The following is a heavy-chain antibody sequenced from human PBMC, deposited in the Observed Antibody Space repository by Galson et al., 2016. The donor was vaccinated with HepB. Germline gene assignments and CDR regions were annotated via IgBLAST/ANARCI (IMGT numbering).Heavy chain of an antibody. Sequence: SLRLSCAASGFTFSSYSMNWVRQAPGKGLEWVSYIGSSSTYIYYADSVKGRFTISRDNAKNSLFLQMNSLRAEDTAVYYCARDARPLPSGWFPTGLPVDHWGQGTLVTVSS. CDR3: ARDARPLPSGWFPTGLPVDH. CDR2: IGSSSTYI. CDR1: GFTFSSYS. J-gene: IGHJ4*02. V-gene: IGHV3-21*01. D-gene: IGHD6-19*01.